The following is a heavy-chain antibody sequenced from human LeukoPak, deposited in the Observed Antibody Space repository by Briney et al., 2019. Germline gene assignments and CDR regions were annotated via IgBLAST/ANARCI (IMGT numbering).Heavy chain of an antibody. CDR1: GFTFSSYG. J-gene: IGHJ4*02. D-gene: IGHD3-10*01. Sequence: GGSLRLSCAASGFTFSSYGMHWVRQAPGKGLEWVAFIRYDGSNKYYADSVKGRFTFSRDNSKNTLYLQMDSLRPEDTALYYCARVYQSGSGSYGGFHYWGQGSQVTVSS. CDR3: ARVYQSGSGSYGGFHY. CDR2: IRYDGSNK. V-gene: IGHV3-30*02.